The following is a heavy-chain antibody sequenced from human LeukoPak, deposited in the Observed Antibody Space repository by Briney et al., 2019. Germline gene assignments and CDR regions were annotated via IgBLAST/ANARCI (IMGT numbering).Heavy chain of an antibody. V-gene: IGHV4-59*12. J-gene: IGHJ4*02. D-gene: IGHD5-12*01. CDR3: ARIRGYSDNDYTPFDY. Sequence: SETLSLTCTVSGGSISSYYWSWIRQPPGKGLEWIGYIYYSGSTNYNPSLKSRVTISVDKSKNQFSLKLSSVTAADTAVYYCARIRGYSDNDYTPFDYWGQGTLVTVSS. CDR1: GGSISSYY. CDR2: IYYSGST.